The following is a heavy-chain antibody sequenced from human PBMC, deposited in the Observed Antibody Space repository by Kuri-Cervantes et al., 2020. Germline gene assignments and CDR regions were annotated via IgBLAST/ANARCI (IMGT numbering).Heavy chain of an antibody. V-gene: IGHV3-30*03. CDR2: ISYDGSNK. D-gene: IGHD3-22*01. J-gene: IGHJ4*02. CDR3: ASHMYYYDSSGYDY. Sequence: LSLTCAASGFTFSSYGMHWVRQAPGKGLEWVAVISYDGSNKYYADSVKGRFTISRDNSKNTLYLQMNSLRAEDTAVYYCASHMYYYDSSGYDYWGQGTLVTVSS. CDR1: GFTFSSYG.